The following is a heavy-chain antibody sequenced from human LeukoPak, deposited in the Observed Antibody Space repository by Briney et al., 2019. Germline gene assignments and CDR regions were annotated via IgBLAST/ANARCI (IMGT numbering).Heavy chain of an antibody. CDR3: ARLRMVRGVIEIYYFDY. D-gene: IGHD3-10*01. V-gene: IGHV1-46*01. J-gene: IGHJ4*02. CDR2: INPSGGST. Sequence: GASVKVSCKASGYTFTSYYMHWVRQAPGQGLEWMGIINPSGGSTSYAQKFQGRVTMTRDTSTSTVYMELSSLRSEDTAVYFCARLRMVRGVIEIYYFDYWGQGTLVTVSS. CDR1: GYTFTSYY.